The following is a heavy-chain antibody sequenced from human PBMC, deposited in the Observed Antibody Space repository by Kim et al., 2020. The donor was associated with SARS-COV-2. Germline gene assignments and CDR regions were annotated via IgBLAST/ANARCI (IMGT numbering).Heavy chain of an antibody. Sequence: SETLSLTCTVSGGSISSSSYYWGWIRQPPGKGLEWIGSIYYSGSTYYNPSLKSRVTISVDTSKNQFSLKLSSVTAADTAVYYCASPERDKYYYDSSGYYSYWGQGTLVTVSS. CDR1: GGSISSSSYY. V-gene: IGHV4-39*07. D-gene: IGHD3-22*01. CDR3: ASPERDKYYYDSSGYYSY. J-gene: IGHJ4*02. CDR2: IYYSGST.